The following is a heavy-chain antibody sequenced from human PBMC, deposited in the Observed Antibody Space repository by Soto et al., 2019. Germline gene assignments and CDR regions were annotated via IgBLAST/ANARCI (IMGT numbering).Heavy chain of an antibody. CDR3: ARSRSRTIFGVVIMGPPFDY. J-gene: IGHJ4*02. CDR2: IIPIFGTA. CDR1: GGTFSSYA. D-gene: IGHD3-3*01. V-gene: IGHV1-69*01. Sequence: QVQLVQSGAEVKKPGSSVKVSCKASGGTFSSYAISWVRQAPGQGLEWMGGIIPIFGTANYAQKFQGRVTSTADEYPSTAYMELISLRSEDTAVYYCARSRSRTIFGVVIMGPPFDYRGQGALVTVSS.